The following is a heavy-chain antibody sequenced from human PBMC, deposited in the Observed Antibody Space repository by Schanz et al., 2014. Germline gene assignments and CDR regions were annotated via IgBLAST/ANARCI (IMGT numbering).Heavy chain of an antibody. V-gene: IGHV3-21*01. CDR3: ARVLRGVLPATLGDAFDI. CDR1: GFTVSAYS. CDR2: ISSSGGHI. D-gene: IGHD2-15*01. Sequence: EVQLVESGGGLVRPGGSLRLSCSGFTVSAYSANWVRQAPGKGLEWVSSISSSGGHIYYADSVKGRFTITRDIAKNSLSLQMNSLRAEDTAMYYCARVLRGVLPATLGDAFDIWGQGTMVTVSS. J-gene: IGHJ3*02.